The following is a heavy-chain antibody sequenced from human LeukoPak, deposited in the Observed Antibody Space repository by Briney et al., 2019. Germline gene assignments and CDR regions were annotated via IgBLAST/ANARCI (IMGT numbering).Heavy chain of an antibody. CDR3: ARHGSDWAFDF. V-gene: IGHV4-59*08. J-gene: IGHJ4*02. CDR2: ITDSGNT. CDR1: GGSISTFY. Sequence: SETLSLTCTVSGGSISTFYWNWIRQPPGKALEWIGFITDSGNTYYNPSLQSRLAISVDTSKTHFFLKLRSVAAADTAIYYCARHGSDWAFDFWGQGTLVTVSS. D-gene: IGHD6-19*01.